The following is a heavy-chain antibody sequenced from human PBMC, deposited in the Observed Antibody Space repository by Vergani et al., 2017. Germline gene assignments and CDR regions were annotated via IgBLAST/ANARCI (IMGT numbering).Heavy chain of an antibody. V-gene: IGHV4-59*01. CDR3: ARGYCSGGSCYPYYYYYYMAV. CDR1: GGSISSYY. J-gene: IGHJ6*03. Sequence: QVQLQESGPGLVKPSETLSLTCTVSGGSISSYYWSWIRQPPGKGLEWIGYIYYSGSTNYNPSLKSRVTISVDTSKNQFSLKLSTVTAADTAVYYCARGYCSGGSCYPYYYYYYMAVWGKGTTVTVSS. D-gene: IGHD2-15*01. CDR2: IYYSGST.